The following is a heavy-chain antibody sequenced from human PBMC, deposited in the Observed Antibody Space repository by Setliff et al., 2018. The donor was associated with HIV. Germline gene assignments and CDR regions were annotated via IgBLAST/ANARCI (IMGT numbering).Heavy chain of an antibody. Sequence: RASVKVSCKVSGGTFGGNAFSWVRQAPGQGLEWMGGIIPIFGTANYAQKFQGRVTITTDESTSTAYMELSSLRSEDTAVYYCARADQPLRIAGVDYWGQGTLVTVSS. CDR1: GGTFGGNA. J-gene: IGHJ4*02. V-gene: IGHV1-69*05. D-gene: IGHD2-2*01. CDR2: IIPIFGTA. CDR3: ARADQPLRIAGVDY.